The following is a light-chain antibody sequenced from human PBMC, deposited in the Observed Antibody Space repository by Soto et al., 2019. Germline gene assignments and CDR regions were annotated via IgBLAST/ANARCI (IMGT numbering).Light chain of an antibody. CDR2: DVN. V-gene: IGLV2-8*01. J-gene: IGLJ3*02. CDR3: SSYAGSNNWV. Sequence: QSALTQPPSASRSPGQSLTISCTGTSTDVGNYNYVSWYQQHPGKAPKLMISDVNRRPSGVPDRFSGSKSGNTASLTVSGLQAEDEADYYCSSYAGSNNWVFGGGTKVTVL. CDR1: STDVGNYNY.